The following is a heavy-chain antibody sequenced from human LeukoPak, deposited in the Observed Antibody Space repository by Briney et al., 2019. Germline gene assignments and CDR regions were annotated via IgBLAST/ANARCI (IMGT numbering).Heavy chain of an antibody. CDR3: ASMRGYFEY. CDR2: ISGTGDST. CDR1: GFSFSNYG. V-gene: IGHV3-23*01. Sequence: GGSLRLSCAASGFSFSNYGMAWVRQAPGKGLEWVSAISGTGDSTYYADSVKGRFTISRDNSMNTLYLQMNSLRAEDTAVYYCASMRGYFEYWGQGTLVTVSS. J-gene: IGHJ4*02.